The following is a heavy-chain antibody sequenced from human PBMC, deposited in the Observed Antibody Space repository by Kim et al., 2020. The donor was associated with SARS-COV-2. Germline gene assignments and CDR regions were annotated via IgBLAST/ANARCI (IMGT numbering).Heavy chain of an antibody. CDR3: ARDALRKCIGPSCYTFDN. J-gene: IGHJ4*02. V-gene: IGHV1-18*01. Sequence: ASVKVSCKASGYRFSSYGLSWVRKAPGQGLEWMGWISGDDGDTKFAQKFESRVTMTTDTSTSTAYMEMRSLRSDDTAMYYCARDALRKCIGPSCYTFDNWGQGTLVTVSS. CDR1: GYRFSSYG. D-gene: IGHD2-15*01. CDR2: ISGDDGDT.